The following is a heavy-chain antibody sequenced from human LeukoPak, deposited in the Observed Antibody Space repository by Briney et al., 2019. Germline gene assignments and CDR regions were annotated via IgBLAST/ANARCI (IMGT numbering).Heavy chain of an antibody. J-gene: IGHJ6*02. D-gene: IGHD2-2*01. CDR3: ARDQDIVVVPALDRYYYYGMDV. V-gene: IGHV3-33*01. Sequence: PGGSLRLSCAASGFNFSNYGMHWVRQAPGKGLEWVAIIWYDGSNTYYADSVKGRFTISRDNSKNTLYLQMNSLRAEDTAVYYCARDQDIVVVPALDRYYYYGMDVWGQGTTVTVSS. CDR1: GFNFSNYG. CDR2: IWYDGSNT.